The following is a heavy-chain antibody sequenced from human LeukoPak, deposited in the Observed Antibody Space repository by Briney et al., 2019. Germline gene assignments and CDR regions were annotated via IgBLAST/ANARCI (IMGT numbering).Heavy chain of an antibody. D-gene: IGHD6-6*01. J-gene: IGHJ4*02. CDR1: GVTLNSNY. V-gene: IGHV3-53*01. CDR2: IYSGGSGVTT. CDR3: ARESPDRPGFDY. Sequence: PGGSLRLSCEASGVTLNSNYMNWVRQAPGQGLEWVSVIYSGGSGVTTYYADSVKGRFAISRDSSKNTLYLQMNSLRAEDTAVYYCARESPDRPGFDYWGQGTLVTVSS.